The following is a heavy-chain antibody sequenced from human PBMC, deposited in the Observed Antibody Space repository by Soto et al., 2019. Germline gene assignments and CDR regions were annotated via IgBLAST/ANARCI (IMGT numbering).Heavy chain of an antibody. CDR2: VNPIVGMS. CDR3: ATSYGSGSTHFDS. V-gene: IGHV1-69*02. CDR1: EGTFNFYN. J-gene: IGHJ4*02. Sequence: QVQLVQSGAEVKKPGSSVKVSCTASEGTFNFYNINWVRQAPGQGLEWVGRVNPIVGMSNYAQKLQGRVSITADKSTTTASMSHNSLKSEDTASYYCATSYGSGSTHFDSWGQGSLGTASS. D-gene: IGHD3-10*01.